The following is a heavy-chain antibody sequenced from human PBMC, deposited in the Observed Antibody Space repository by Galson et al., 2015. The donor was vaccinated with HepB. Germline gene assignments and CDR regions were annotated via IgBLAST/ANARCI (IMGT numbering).Heavy chain of an antibody. CDR3: AKGRHYSAFGTYSALGAFDI. J-gene: IGHJ3*02. CDR1: GFTFNTYA. Sequence: SLRLSCAASGFTFNTYALSWVRQAPGKGLAWVSTISGSGGSTYYADSVKGRFTISRDNSNNTMYLQMNSLRADDTAVYYCAKGRHYSAFGTYSALGAFDIWGQGTLVTVSS. CDR2: ISGSGGST. V-gene: IGHV3-23*01. D-gene: IGHD1-7*01.